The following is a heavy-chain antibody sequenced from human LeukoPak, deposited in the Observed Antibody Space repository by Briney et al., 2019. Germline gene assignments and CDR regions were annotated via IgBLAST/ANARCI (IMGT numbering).Heavy chain of an antibody. CDR3: ARDRGKLRYLDL. D-gene: IGHD3-9*01. V-gene: IGHV3-30*15. J-gene: IGHJ4*02. CDR2: MSLDGSSI. Sequence: GGSLRLSCVASGFAFNTQAMHWVRQAPGKGLEWLAVMSLDGSSIYYADSVRGGFTISRDNSQNTLFLQMSSLRVEDTAVYYCARDRGKLRYLDLWGQGTLLTVSS. CDR1: GFAFNTQA.